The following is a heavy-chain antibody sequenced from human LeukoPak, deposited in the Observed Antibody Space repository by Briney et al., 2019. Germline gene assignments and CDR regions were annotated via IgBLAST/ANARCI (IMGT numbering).Heavy chain of an antibody. D-gene: IGHD3-10*01. V-gene: IGHV4-4*09. CDR2: IYTSGST. CDR3: ARRSAGGRYYYYYYMDV. CDR1: GGSIGSYY. J-gene: IGHJ6*03. Sequence: PSETLSLTCTVSGGSIGSYYWSWIRQPPGKGLEWIGYIYTSGSTNYNPSLKSRVTISVDTSKNQFSLKLSSVTAADTAVYYCARRSAGGRYYYYYYMDVWGKGTTVTVSS.